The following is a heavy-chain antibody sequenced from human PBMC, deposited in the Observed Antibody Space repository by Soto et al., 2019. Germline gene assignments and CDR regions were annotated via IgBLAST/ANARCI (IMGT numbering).Heavy chain of an antibody. D-gene: IGHD3-22*01. Sequence: QRGGCLRLSRAVSGFTFSTYSMNWGRQAPGKGLERVSYISSSSSTIFYTDSVKGRFTVSRDNAKNSLYLQMNSLRAEDTAVYYCARPKYYYDSSGPPAYWGQGTLVTVSS. J-gene: IGHJ4*02. CDR1: GFTFSTYS. CDR3: ARPKYYYDSSGPPAY. V-gene: IGHV3-48*01. CDR2: ISSSSSTI.